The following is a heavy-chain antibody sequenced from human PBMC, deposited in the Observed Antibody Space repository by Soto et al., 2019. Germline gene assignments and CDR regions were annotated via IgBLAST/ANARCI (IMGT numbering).Heavy chain of an antibody. J-gene: IGHJ4*02. CDR1: GWIFTFQY. Sequence: QMQLLQSGAEVKKTGSSVKISCKTSGWIFTFQYLHWVRQAPGQGLEWLGWITPYNGNIKYAERFQDRISITRDNSLTPLFLELRNLKSEDTGLYYSARSATSGDQHFIDSWGQGTLVTVSS. D-gene: IGHD3-10*01. CDR3: ARSATSGDQHFIDS. CDR2: ITPYNGNI. V-gene: IGHV1-45*02.